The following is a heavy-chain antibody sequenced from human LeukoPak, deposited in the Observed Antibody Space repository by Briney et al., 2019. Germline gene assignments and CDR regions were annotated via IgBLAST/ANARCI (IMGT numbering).Heavy chain of an antibody. D-gene: IGHD1-1*01. V-gene: IGHV4-59*01. Sequence: SETLSLTRTVSGGSISSYYWGWIRQPPGKGLEWIGCIHYSGNTLYNPSLMSRVTISLDTSKNQFSLKLNSVTAAETAVYYCAGLSINWNALGYWGQGTLVTVSS. J-gene: IGHJ4*02. CDR2: IHYSGNT. CDR1: GGSISSYY. CDR3: AGLSINWNALGY.